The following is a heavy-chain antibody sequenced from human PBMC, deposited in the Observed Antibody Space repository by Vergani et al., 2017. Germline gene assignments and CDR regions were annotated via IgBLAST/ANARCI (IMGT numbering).Heavy chain of an antibody. J-gene: IGHJ5*02. CDR3: ARRGNYDYVWGSTSPEFDP. CDR2: INHSGST. V-gene: IGHV4-34*01. D-gene: IGHD3-16*01. CDR1: GGSFSGYY. Sequence: QVQLQQWGAGLLKPSETLSLTCAVYGGSFSGYYWSWIRQPPGKGLEWIGEINHSGSTNYNPSLKSRVTISVDTSKNQFSLKLSSVTAADTAVYYCARRGNYDYVWGSTSPEFDPWGQGTLVTVSS.